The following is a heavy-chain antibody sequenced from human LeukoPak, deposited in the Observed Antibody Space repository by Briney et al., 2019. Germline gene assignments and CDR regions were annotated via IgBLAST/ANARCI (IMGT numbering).Heavy chain of an antibody. J-gene: IGHJ6*03. V-gene: IGHV4-61*02. CDR3: ARDRDFWSGYRGYYCYYMDV. Sequence: PSETLSLTCTVSGGSISSGSYYWSWIRQPAGKGLEWIGRIYTSGSTNYNPSLKTRVPISVDTSKNQFSLKLSSVTAADTAVYYCARDRDFWSGYRGYYCYYMDVWGKGTTVTVSS. CDR2: IYTSGST. CDR1: GGSISSGSYY. D-gene: IGHD3-3*01.